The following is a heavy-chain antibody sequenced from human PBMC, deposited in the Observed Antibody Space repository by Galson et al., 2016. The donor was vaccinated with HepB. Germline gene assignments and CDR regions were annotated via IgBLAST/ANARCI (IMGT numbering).Heavy chain of an antibody. CDR1: GFTSSSYG. Sequence: SLRLSCAASGFTSSSYGMHWVRQAPGKGLEWVAIISNDGSIKYYADSVKGRFTISRDNSKNTLYLQMNNLRADDTAVYYCVKDFRSCGGGDCYGWFDPWGQGILVTVSS. CDR3: VKDFRSCGGGDCYGWFDP. D-gene: IGHD2-21*02. J-gene: IGHJ5*02. CDR2: ISNDGSIK. V-gene: IGHV3-30*18.